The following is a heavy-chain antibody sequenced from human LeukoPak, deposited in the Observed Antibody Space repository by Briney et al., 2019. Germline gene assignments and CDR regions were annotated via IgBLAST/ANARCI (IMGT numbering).Heavy chain of an antibody. D-gene: IGHD6-13*01. CDR2: TYPTGST. CDR3: ARAYSSSWYWNWFDP. V-gene: IGHV4-38-2*02. J-gene: IGHJ5*02. CDR1: GYSISSGYY. Sequence: SETLSLTCTVSGYSISSGYYWGWIRQPPGKGLGWIGNTYPTGSTYYNPSLKSRVTISVDTSKNQFSLKVSSVSAADTAVYYCARAYSSSWYWNWFDPWGQGTLVTVSS.